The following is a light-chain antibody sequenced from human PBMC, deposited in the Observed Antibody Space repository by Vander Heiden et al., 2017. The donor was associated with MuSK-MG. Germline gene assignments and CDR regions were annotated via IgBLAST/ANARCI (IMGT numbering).Light chain of an antibody. J-gene: IGKJ1*01. CDR2: GAS. CDR3: QQFGSFRT. V-gene: IGKV3-20*01. CDR1: QTIDNIY. Sequence: EIVLTQSPGTLSLSPGERATLSCRASQTIDNIYLGWYQQKPGQAPRLLIYGASNSATGTPDRFSGSGSGTDFTLTISRLEPEDFAVYYCQQFGSFRTFGQGTKVEIK.